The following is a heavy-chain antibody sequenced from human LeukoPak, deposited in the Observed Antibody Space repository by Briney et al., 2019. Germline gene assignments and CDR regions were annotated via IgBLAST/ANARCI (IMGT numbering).Heavy chain of an antibody. CDR2: INPNSGGT. CDR3: ARDSHETMTTVTTCYMDV. CDR1: GYTFTGYY. V-gene: IGHV1-2*02. D-gene: IGHD4-17*01. Sequence: ASVKVSCKASGYTFTGYYIHWVRQAPGQGLEWMGWINPNSGGTNYAQKFQGRVTMTRDTSISTAYMELSRLRSDATAVYYCARDSHETMTTVTTCYMDVWGKGTTVTVSS. J-gene: IGHJ6*03.